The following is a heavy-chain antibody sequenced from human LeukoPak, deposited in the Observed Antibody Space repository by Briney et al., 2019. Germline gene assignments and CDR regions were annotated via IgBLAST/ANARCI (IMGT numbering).Heavy chain of an antibody. CDR3: ASARYSSGWYLGY. Sequence: KPSETLSLTCTVSGSSISSNYNWDWSRQPPGKGLEWIGSLYHSGNTYYNPSLKSRVTISVDNSKNQFSLKLSSVTAADTAVYYCASARYSSGWYLGYWGQGTLVTVSS. CDR2: LYHSGNT. V-gene: IGHV4-38-2*02. CDR1: GSSISSNYN. D-gene: IGHD6-19*01. J-gene: IGHJ4*02.